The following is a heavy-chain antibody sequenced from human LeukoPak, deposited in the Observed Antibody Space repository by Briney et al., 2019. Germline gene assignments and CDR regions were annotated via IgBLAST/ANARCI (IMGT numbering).Heavy chain of an antibody. J-gene: IGHJ4*02. CDR3: ARAGGFGELLVGY. V-gene: IGHV4-39*07. CDR1: GGSISSSSYY. D-gene: IGHD3-10*01. CDR2: IYYSGST. Sequence: PSETLSLTCTVSGGSISSSSYYWGWIRQPPGKGLEWIGGIYYSGSTYYNPSLKSRVTISVDTSKNQFSLKLSSVTAADTAVYYCARAGGFGELLVGYWGQGALVTVSS.